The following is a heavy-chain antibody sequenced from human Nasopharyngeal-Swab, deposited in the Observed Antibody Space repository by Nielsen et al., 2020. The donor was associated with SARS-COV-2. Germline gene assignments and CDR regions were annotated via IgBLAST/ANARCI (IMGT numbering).Heavy chain of an antibody. CDR2: ISAYNGNT. CDR1: GYTFTSYG. CDR3: ARVTPTLYDSSGYLFDY. J-gene: IGHJ4*02. V-gene: IGHV1-18*01. D-gene: IGHD3-22*01. Sequence: ASVKVSCNASGYTFTSYGISWVRQAPGRGLEWMGWISAYNGNTNYAQKLQGRVTMTTDTSTSTAYMELRSLRSDDTAVYYCARVTPTLYDSSGYLFDYWGQGTLVTVSS.